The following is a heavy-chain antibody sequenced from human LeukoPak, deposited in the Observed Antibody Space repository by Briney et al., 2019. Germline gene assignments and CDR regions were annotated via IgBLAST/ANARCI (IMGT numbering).Heavy chain of an antibody. V-gene: IGHV4-4*07. CDR3: AREEDGSGSYVEHKTGDY. CDR2: IYSRGST. CDR1: GGSITSYY. Sequence: SETLSLTCTVSGGSITSYYWSWIRQSAGKGLEWIGRIYSRGSTNYNPSLKSRVTMSVDTSKNQFSLKLSSVTAADTAVYYCAREEDGSGSYVEHKTGDYCGQGILVTVSS. D-gene: IGHD3-10*01. J-gene: IGHJ4*02.